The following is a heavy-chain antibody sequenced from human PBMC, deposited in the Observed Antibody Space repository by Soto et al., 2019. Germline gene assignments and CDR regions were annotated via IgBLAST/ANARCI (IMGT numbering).Heavy chain of an antibody. V-gene: IGHV3-30-3*01. CDR3: ARDRLRYNWNDFPYYYYGMDV. J-gene: IGHJ6*02. CDR1: GFTFSSYA. Sequence: PGGSLRLPCGASGFTFSSYAMHWGRQAPGKGLEWVAVISYDGSNKYYADSVKGRFTISRDNSKNTLYLQMNSLRAEDTAVYYCARDRLRYNWNDFPYYYYGMDVWGQGTTVTVSS. CDR2: ISYDGSNK. D-gene: IGHD1-1*01.